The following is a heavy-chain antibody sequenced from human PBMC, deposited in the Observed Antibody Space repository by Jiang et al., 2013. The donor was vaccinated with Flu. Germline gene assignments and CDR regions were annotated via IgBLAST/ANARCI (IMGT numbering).Heavy chain of an antibody. Sequence: EWMGWISAYNGNTNYAQKLQGRVTMTTDTSTSTAYMELRSLRSDDTAVYYCARSYSSAATLGYWGQGTLVTVSS. CDR3: ARSYSSAATLGY. CDR2: ISAYNGNT. V-gene: IGHV1-18*01. J-gene: IGHJ4*02. D-gene: IGHD6-25*01.